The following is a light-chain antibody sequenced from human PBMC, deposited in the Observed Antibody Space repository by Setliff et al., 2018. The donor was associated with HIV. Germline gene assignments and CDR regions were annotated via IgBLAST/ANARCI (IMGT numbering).Light chain of an antibody. V-gene: IGLV2-14*03. J-gene: IGLJ1*01. CDR1: NSXXGLYNF. CDR2: DVT. Sequence: QSALTQPASVPGSPGHSITISCTGTNSXXGLYNFVSWYQQHPGKVPKLIIYDVTKRPSGISYRFSGSTSGNTASLTLSGLQAAEEADSFCSSFTDXRKFVFGTGTKVTVL. CDR3: SSFTDXRKFV.